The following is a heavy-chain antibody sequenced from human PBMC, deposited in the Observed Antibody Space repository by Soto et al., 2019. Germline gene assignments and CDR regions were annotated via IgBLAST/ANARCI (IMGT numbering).Heavy chain of an antibody. Sequence: GGSLRLSCAASGFTFSSYAMSRVRQAPGKGLEWVSAISGSGGSTYYADSVKGRFTISRDNSKNTLYLQMNSLRAEDTAVYYCAMHCSSTSCFDYWGQGTLVTVSS. J-gene: IGHJ4*02. V-gene: IGHV3-23*01. CDR3: AMHCSSTSCFDY. D-gene: IGHD2-2*01. CDR1: GFTFSSYA. CDR2: ISGSGGST.